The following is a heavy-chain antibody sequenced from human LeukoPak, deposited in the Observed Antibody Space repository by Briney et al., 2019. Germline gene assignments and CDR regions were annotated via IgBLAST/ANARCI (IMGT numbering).Heavy chain of an antibody. Sequence: SETLSLTCTVSGGSISSYYWSWIRQPPGKGLEWIGYIYYGGSTDYSPSLKSRATISLDTSKNQFSLHLTSVTAADTAVYYCARQLAGLAPPGFIDSWGQGTLVTVS. V-gene: IGHV4-59*08. J-gene: IGHJ4*02. D-gene: IGHD3-3*02. CDR3: ARQLAGLAPPGFIDS. CDR2: IYYGGST. CDR1: GGSISSYY.